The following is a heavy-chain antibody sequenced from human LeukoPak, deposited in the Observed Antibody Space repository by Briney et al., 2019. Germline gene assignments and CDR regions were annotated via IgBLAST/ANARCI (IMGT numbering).Heavy chain of an antibody. CDR1: GFTFSSFE. CDR2: ISSSGSTI. V-gene: IGHV3-48*03. CDR3: AELGITMIGGV. D-gene: IGHD3-10*02. Sequence: GGSLRLSCAASGFTFSSFEMTWVRQAPGKGLEWISYISSSGSTIYYADTVKGRFTISRDNAKNSLYLQMNSLRAEDTAVYYCAELGITMIGGVWGKGTTVTISS. J-gene: IGHJ6*04.